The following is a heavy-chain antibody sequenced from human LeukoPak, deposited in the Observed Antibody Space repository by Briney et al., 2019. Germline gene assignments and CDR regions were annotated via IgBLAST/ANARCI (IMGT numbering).Heavy chain of an antibody. V-gene: IGHV4-31*01. CDR3: ARDRQGIASPSKGFDP. CDR1: GASISSSAYY. Sequence: PSQSLSLTCTVSGASISSSAYYWAWLRQQAGKGREWIGYIYYTDSTFYNPSLKSLVSISLDTSKNQFSLKLSSLTAADTAVYYCARDRQGIASPSKGFDPWGQGTLVTVSS. J-gene: IGHJ5*02. CDR2: IYYTDST. D-gene: IGHD6-6*01.